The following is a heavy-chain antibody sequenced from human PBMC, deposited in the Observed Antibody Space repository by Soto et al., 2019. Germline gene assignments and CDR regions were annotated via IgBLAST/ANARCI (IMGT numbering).Heavy chain of an antibody. J-gene: IGHJ6*02. CDR1: GYTFTSYY. Sequence: GASVKVSCKASGYTFTSYYMHWVRQAPGQGLEWMGIINPSGGSTSYAQKFQGRVTMIRDTSTSTVYMELSRLRSEDTAVYYCQLRFLEWAKRYYYYGMDVWGQGTTVTVSS. V-gene: IGHV1-46*01. CDR3: QLRFLEWAKRYYYYGMDV. CDR2: INPSGGST. D-gene: IGHD3-3*01.